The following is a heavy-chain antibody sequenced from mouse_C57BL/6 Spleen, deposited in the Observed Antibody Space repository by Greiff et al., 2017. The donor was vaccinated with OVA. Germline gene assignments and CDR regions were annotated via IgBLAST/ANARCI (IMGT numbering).Heavy chain of an antibody. J-gene: IGHJ4*01. D-gene: IGHD6-1*01. CDR3: ARRDSRYAMDY. Sequence: EVQVVESGGDLVKPGGSLKLSCAASGFTFSSYGMSWVRQTPDKRLEWVATISSGGSYTYYPDSVKGRFTISRDNAKNTLYLQMSSLKSEDTAMYYCARRDSRYAMDYWGQGTSVTVSS. CDR1: GFTFSSYG. CDR2: ISSGGSYT. V-gene: IGHV5-6*01.